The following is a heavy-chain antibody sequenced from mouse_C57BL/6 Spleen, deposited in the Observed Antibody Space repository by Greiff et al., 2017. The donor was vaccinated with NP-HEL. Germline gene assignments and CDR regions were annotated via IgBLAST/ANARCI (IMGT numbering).Heavy chain of an antibody. Sequence: EVQRVESGGGLVQPKGSLKLSCAASGFTFNTYAMHWVRQAPGKGLEWVARIRSKSSNYATYYADSVKDRFTISRDDSQSMLYLQMNNLKTEDTAMYYCVRERGSTMITPYAMDYWGQGTSVTVSS. J-gene: IGHJ4*01. V-gene: IGHV10-3*01. D-gene: IGHD2-4*01. CDR3: VRERGSTMITPYAMDY. CDR1: GFTFNTYA. CDR2: IRSKSSNYAT.